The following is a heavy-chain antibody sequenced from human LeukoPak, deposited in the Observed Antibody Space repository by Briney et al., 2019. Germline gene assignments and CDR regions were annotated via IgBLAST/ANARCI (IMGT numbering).Heavy chain of an antibody. J-gene: IGHJ4*02. CDR1: GFTVSTYY. V-gene: IGHV3-53*01. CDR3: ARGLGYCTSTTCLLPFDY. D-gene: IGHD2-2*01. CDR2: IYSGGST. Sequence: GGSLRLSCAVSGFTVSTYYMTWVRQAPGKGLECGSVIYSGGSTYYADSVKGRFTVSRDNSKNTLYLQMNSLRAEDTAMYYCARGLGYCTSTTCLLPFDYWGQGTLVTVSS.